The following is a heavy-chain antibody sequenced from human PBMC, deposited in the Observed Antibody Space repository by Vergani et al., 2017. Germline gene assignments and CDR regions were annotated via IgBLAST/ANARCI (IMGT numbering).Heavy chain of an antibody. CDR1: GFTFSGSA. Sequence: EVQLVESGGGLVRPGGSLKLSCAASGFTFSGSAMHWVRQASGKGLEWVGRIRSKANSYATAYAASVKGRFTISRDDSKNTAYLQMNSLKTEDTAVYYCTSEYDFWSGSFSDYYYGMDVWGQGTTVTVSS. V-gene: IGHV3-73*01. CDR2: IRSKANSYAT. CDR3: TSEYDFWSGSFSDYYYGMDV. D-gene: IGHD3-3*01. J-gene: IGHJ6*02.